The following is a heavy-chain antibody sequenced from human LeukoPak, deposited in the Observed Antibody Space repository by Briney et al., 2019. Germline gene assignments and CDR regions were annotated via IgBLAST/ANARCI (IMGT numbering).Heavy chain of an antibody. CDR3: ARRSEVNFITIFGVVITAGAPFDY. CDR1: GGSFSGYY. D-gene: IGHD3-3*01. CDR2: INHSGST. Sequence: SETLSLTCAVYGGSFSGYYWSWIRQPPGKGLEWIGEINHSGSTNYNPSLKSRVTISVDTSKNQFSLKLSSVTAADTAVYYCARRSEVNFITIFGVVITAGAPFDYWGQGTLVTVSS. J-gene: IGHJ4*02. V-gene: IGHV4-34*01.